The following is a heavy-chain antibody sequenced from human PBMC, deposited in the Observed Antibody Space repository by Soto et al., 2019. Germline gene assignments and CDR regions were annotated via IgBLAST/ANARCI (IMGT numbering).Heavy chain of an antibody. D-gene: IGHD3-10*01. CDR3: AKAGAKVGDSRYYYYGMDV. V-gene: IGHV3-23*01. CDR1: GFTFSSYA. CDR2: ISGSGGST. J-gene: IGHJ6*02. Sequence: GGSLRLSCAASGFTFSSYAMSWVRQAPGKGLEWVSAISGSGGSTYYADSVKGRFTISRDNSKNTLYLQMNSLRAEDTAVYYCAKAGAKVGDSRYYYYGMDVWGQGTTVTVSS.